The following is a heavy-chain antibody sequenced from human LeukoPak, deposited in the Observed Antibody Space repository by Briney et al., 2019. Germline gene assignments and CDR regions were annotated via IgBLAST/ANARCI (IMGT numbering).Heavy chain of an antibody. CDR2: ISGSGGST. CDR1: GFTFSSYA. V-gene: IGHV3-23*01. D-gene: IGHD4-17*01. CDR3: AKGADYGDYPSN. Sequence: PGASLRLSCAASGFTFSSYAMSWVRQAPGKGLEWASAISGSGGSTYYADSVKGRFTISRDNSKNTLYLQMNSLRAEDTAVYYCAKGADYGDYPSNWGQGTLVTVSS. J-gene: IGHJ4*02.